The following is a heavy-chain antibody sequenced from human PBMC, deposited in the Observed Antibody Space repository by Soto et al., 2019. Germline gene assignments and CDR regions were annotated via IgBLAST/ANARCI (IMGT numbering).Heavy chain of an antibody. J-gene: IGHJ6*03. CDR3: ARRGTTGDGGDPYYYCYYIDV. D-gene: IGHD1-26*01. CDR2: IYYSGST. CDR1: GGSISSSSYY. Sequence: QLQLQESGPGLVKPSETLSLTCTVSGGSISSSSYYWGWIRQPPGKGLEWIGSIYYSGSTYYNPSLNTRAAIYVYTSKNQFSLKMRSVTADDTAVYYCARRGTTGDGGDPYYYCYYIDVWGKGTPVTVSS. V-gene: IGHV4-39*01.